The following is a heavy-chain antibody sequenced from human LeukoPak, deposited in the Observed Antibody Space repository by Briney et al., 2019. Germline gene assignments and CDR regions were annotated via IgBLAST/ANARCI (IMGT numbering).Heavy chain of an antibody. D-gene: IGHD1-14*01. Sequence: SETLSLTCTVSGGSISSYYWSWIRQPPGKGLEWIGYIYYTGSTTYNPSLKSRVTISVDTSKNQFFLKLGSVTAADTAVYYCARLIGSSTVADYWGQGTLVTVSS. V-gene: IGHV4-59*08. CDR1: GGSISSYY. CDR2: IYYTGST. J-gene: IGHJ4*02. CDR3: ARLIGSSTVADY.